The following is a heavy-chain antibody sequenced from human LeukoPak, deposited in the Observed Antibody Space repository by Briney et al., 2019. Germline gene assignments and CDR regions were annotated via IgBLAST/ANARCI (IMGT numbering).Heavy chain of an antibody. CDR2: IRSKANSYAT. CDR3: TRDLSMDV. J-gene: IGHJ6*03. Sequence: GGSLRLSCAASGFTFSGSAMHWVRQASGKGLEWVGRIRSKANSYATAYAASVKGRFTISRDDSKNTAYLQMNSLKTEDTAVYYCTRDLSMDVWGKGTTVTVSS. CDR1: GFTFSGSA. V-gene: IGHV3-73*01.